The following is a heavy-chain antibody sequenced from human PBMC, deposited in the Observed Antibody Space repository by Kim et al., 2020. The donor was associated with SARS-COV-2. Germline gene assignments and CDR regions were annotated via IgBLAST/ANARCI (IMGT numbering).Heavy chain of an antibody. D-gene: IGHD6-6*01. V-gene: IGHV3-23*01. CDR2: ISAGVGNT. CDR3: AKTSSTFKFPT. J-gene: IGHJ4*02. CDR1: GFTISGSA. Sequence: GGSLRLSCAASGFTISGSAMSWVRQAPGKGLEWVSFISAGVGNTYYADSVKGRFTISRGTSKNTLFLQMSSLRADDTAIYYCAKTSSTFKFPTWGQGTLVIVAS.